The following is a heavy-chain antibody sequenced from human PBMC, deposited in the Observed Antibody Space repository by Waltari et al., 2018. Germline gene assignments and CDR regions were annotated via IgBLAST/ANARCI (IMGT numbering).Heavy chain of an antibody. CDR3: ARQDPKYQYAMAV. J-gene: IGHJ6*02. CDR2: IYPDDPEI. D-gene: IGHD2-2*01. CDR1: GYNFRTNW. Sequence: EVQLVQSGAEVNKPGESLKISCKDSGYNFRTNWIGWVRQMPGRGLEWMGIIYPDDPEIRYSPSFQGQVTISADRSINTAYLEWRSLKASDTALYFCARQDPKYQYAMAVWGQGTSVTVS. V-gene: IGHV5-51*01.